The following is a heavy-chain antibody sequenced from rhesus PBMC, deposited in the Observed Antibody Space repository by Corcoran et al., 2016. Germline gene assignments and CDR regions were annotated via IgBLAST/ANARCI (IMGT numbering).Heavy chain of an antibody. D-gene: IGHD1-38*01. J-gene: IGHJ4*01. CDR1: GFTFSSSD. Sequence: ESGGGLVQPGGSMRLSCAASGFTFSSSDMSWVRQALEKGLEWVSSIIKTGKTIYYADSVKGRFTSSIDNAKNSLSWQMNSLKTEDTAGYYCTRDPWNPFDYWGQGVLVTGSS. CDR3: TRDPWNPFDY. CDR2: IIKTGKTI. V-gene: IGHV3S4*01.